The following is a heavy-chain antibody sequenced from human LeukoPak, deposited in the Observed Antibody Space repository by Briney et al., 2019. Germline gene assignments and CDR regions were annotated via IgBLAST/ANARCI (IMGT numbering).Heavy chain of an antibody. V-gene: IGHV7-4-1*02. D-gene: IGHD6-13*01. J-gene: IGHJ4*02. Sequence: ASVKVSCKPSGYTFTDYYIHWVRQAPGQGLEWMGWINTNTGNPTYAQGFTGRFVFSLDTSVSTAYLQISSLKAEDTAVYYCARGVSSSWYPVGYWGQGTLVTVSS. CDR1: GYTFTDYY. CDR2: INTNTGNP. CDR3: ARGVSSSWYPVGY.